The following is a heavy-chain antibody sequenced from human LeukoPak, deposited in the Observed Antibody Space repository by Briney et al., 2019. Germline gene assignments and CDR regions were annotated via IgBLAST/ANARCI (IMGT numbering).Heavy chain of an antibody. CDR1: GFTFSSYA. D-gene: IGHD6-13*01. CDR3: ARDSSIYY. Sequence: GGTLRLSCAASGFTFSSYAMSWVRQAPGKGLEWVSSISSSSSYIYYADSVKGRFTISRDNAKNSLYLQMNSLRAEDTAVYYCARDSSIYYWGQGTLVTVSS. J-gene: IGHJ4*02. CDR2: ISSSSSYI. V-gene: IGHV3-21*01.